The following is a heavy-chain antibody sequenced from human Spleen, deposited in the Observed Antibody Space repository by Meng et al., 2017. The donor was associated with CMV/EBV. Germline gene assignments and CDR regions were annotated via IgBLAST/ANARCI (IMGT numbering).Heavy chain of an antibody. Sequence: GESLKISCTTSGFTFSGYAMSWVRQAPGKGLEWVSSVSGSGRTIYYADSVKGRFTISRDNSKDTLFLQMDSLRAEDTAVYYCTNWGITVAGSHTYWGQGTLVTVSA. D-gene: IGHD6-19*01. J-gene: IGHJ4*02. CDR3: TNWGITVAGSHTY. V-gene: IGHV3-23*01. CDR1: GFTFSGYA. CDR2: VSGSGRTI.